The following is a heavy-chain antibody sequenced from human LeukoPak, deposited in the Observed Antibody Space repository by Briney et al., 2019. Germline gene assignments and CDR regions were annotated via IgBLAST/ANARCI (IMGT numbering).Heavy chain of an antibody. V-gene: IGHV4-39*01. Sequence: SETLSLTCTVSGGSISSSNYYWGWFRQPPGKGLEWIGSISYSGSTFYNPSLKSRVTIFVDTSKNQFSLKLSSVTAADTAVYYCARHETYDFWSGYTPPDYWGQGTLVTVSS. D-gene: IGHD3-3*01. CDR2: ISYSGST. CDR1: GGSISSSNYY. CDR3: ARHETYDFWSGYTPPDY. J-gene: IGHJ4*02.